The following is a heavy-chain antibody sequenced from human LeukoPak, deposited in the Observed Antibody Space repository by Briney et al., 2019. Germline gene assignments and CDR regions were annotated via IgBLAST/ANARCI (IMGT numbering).Heavy chain of an antibody. V-gene: IGHV4-34*01. J-gene: IGHJ4*02. CDR2: INHSGST. CDR1: GGSFSGYY. D-gene: IGHD1-26*01. CDR3: ATGTRFDY. Sequence: SETLSLTCAVYGGSFSGYYWSWIRQLPGKGLEWIGEINHSGSTNYNPSLKSRVTISVDTSKNQFSLKLSSVTAADMAVYYCATGTRFDYWGQGTLVTVSS.